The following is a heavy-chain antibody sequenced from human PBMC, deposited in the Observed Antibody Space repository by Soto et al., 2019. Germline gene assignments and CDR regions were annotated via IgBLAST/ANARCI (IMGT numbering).Heavy chain of an antibody. CDR1: GGSISSGGYY. J-gene: IGHJ6*03. CDR3: AREDGYSGYDSHYYYYMDV. CDR2: IYYSGST. Sequence: QVQLQESGPGLVKPSQTLSLTCTVSGGSISSGGYYWSWIRQHPGKGLEWIGYIYYSGSTYYNPSLKSRVTISVDTSKNQYSLKLSSVTAADTAGYYCAREDGYSGYDSHYYYYMDVWGKGTTVTGSS. V-gene: IGHV4-31*03. D-gene: IGHD5-12*01.